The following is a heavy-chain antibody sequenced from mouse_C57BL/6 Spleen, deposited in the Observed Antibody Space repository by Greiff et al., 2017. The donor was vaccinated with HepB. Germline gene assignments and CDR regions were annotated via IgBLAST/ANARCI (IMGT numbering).Heavy chain of an antibody. D-gene: IGHD2-5*01. CDR1: GYAFSSSW. CDR3: AREYSNFVYYFDY. CDR2: IYPGDGDT. J-gene: IGHJ2*01. V-gene: IGHV1-82*01. Sequence: QVQLQQSGPELVKPGASVKISCKASGYAFSSSWMNWVKQRPGKGLEWIGRIYPGDGDTNYNGKFKGKATLTADKSSSTAYMQLSSLTSEDSAVYVCAREYSNFVYYFDYWGQGTTLTVSS.